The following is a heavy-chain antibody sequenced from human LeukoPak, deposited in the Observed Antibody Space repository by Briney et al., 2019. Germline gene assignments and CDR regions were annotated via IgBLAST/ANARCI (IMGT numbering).Heavy chain of an antibody. Sequence: GRSLRLSCAASVFTFSSSGMHLVRQAPGKGLEWVGVISYDGGNKYYADSVKGRFTISRDNSKNTLYLQMNSLRAEDTAVYYCAKPLYSSGWYPGTGSNWFDPWGQGTLVTVSS. J-gene: IGHJ5*02. D-gene: IGHD6-19*01. CDR3: AKPLYSSGWYPGTGSNWFDP. V-gene: IGHV3-30*18. CDR2: ISYDGGNK. CDR1: VFTFSSSG.